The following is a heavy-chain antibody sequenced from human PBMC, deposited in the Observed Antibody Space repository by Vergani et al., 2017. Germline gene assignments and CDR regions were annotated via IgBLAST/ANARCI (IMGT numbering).Heavy chain of an antibody. V-gene: IGHV1-69*14. CDR2: IIPIFGTA. J-gene: IGHJ3*02. Sequence: QVQLVQSGAEVKKPGSSVKVSCKASGGTFSSYAISWVRQAPGQGLEWMGRIIPIFGTANYAQKFQGRVTITADKSTSPAYMELSSLRSEDTAVYYCARDGAVAVLGDEAFDIWGQGTMVTVSS. CDR1: GGTFSSYA. CDR3: ARDGAVAVLGDEAFDI. D-gene: IGHD6-19*01.